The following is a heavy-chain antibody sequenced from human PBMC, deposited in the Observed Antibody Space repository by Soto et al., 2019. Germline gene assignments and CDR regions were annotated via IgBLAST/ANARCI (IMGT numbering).Heavy chain of an antibody. V-gene: IGHV3-23*01. CDR2: VSGGGAST. CDR1: GFTFSSYA. J-gene: IGHJ3*02. Sequence: PGGSLRLSCAASGFTFSSYAMSWVRQAPGKGLEWVSAVSGGGASTYYADSVKGRFTVSRDNSKNTLYLQMNSLRAEDTAVYYCAKDFVAYNRIYDPFDIWGQGTMVTVSS. D-gene: IGHD1-1*01. CDR3: AKDFVAYNRIYDPFDI.